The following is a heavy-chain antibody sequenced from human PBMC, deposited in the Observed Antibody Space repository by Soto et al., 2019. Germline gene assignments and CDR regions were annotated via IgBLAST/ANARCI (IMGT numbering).Heavy chain of an antibody. CDR2: IHPSGST. CDR1: GGSLGDYS. J-gene: IGHJ6*02. Sequence: QVQLQQWGAGLLKPSETLSLTCAVSGGSLGDYSWPGIRQSPGKGLEGIGEIHPSGSTYYNPSLRSRVTISVDTSKNQFSLKLTSLTAADTAIYYCARGRDEYKLGNVWGHGTTVTVSS. D-gene: IGHD1-1*01. V-gene: IGHV4-34*01. CDR3: ARGRDEYKLGNV.